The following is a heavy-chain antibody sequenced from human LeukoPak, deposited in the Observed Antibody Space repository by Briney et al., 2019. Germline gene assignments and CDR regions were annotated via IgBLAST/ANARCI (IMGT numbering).Heavy chain of an antibody. D-gene: IGHD6-19*01. CDR1: GGSFSGYY. CDR3: ARGGGAVADSFDY. Sequence: SETLSLTCAVYGGSFSGYYWSWIRQPPGKGLEWIGDINHSGSTNYNPSLKSRVTISVDTSKNQFSLKLSSVTAADTAVYYCARGGGAVADSFDYWGQGTLVTVSP. CDR2: INHSGST. J-gene: IGHJ4*02. V-gene: IGHV4-34*01.